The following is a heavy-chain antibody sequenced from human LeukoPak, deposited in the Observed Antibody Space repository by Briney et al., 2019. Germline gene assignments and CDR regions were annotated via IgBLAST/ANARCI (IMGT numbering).Heavy chain of an antibody. Sequence: SGTLSLTCAVSGGSISSSNWWSWVRQPPGKGLEWIGEIYHSGSTNYNPSLKSRVTISVDKSKNQFSLKLSSVTAADTAVYYCARLPAGAYYYYGMDVWGQGTTVTVSS. V-gene: IGHV4-4*02. CDR3: ARLPAGAYYYYGMDV. D-gene: IGHD6-19*01. CDR2: IYHSGST. J-gene: IGHJ6*02. CDR1: GGSISSSNW.